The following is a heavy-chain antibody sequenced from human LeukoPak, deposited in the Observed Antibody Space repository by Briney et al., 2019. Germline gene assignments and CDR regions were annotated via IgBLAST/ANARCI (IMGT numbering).Heavy chain of an antibody. CDR1: GGSISSYY. D-gene: IGHD4-17*01. J-gene: IGHJ4*02. Sequence: SETLSLTCTVSGGSISSYYWSWIRQPPGKGLEWIGYIYTSGSTNYNPSLKSRVTILVDTSKNQFSLKLSSVTAADTAVYYCARRTLTTKYYYFDYWGQGTLVTLSS. CDR2: IYTSGST. CDR3: ARRTLTTKYYYFDY. V-gene: IGHV4-4*09.